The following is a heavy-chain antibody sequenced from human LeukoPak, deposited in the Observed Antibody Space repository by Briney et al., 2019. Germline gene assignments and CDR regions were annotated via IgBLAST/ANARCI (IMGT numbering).Heavy chain of an antibody. CDR1: GYTLTELS. CDR3: ARDYSGQWEQLTGWWIDP. V-gene: IGHV1-46*01. Sequence: ASVKVSCKVSGYTLTELSMHWVRQAPGKGLEWMAIINPSGDFRSYAQKFQGRVTVTRDMSTRTVYMELSDLRPEDTALYYCARDYSGQWEQLTGWWIDPWGQGTLVIVSS. J-gene: IGHJ5*02. D-gene: IGHD1-26*01. CDR2: INPSGDFR.